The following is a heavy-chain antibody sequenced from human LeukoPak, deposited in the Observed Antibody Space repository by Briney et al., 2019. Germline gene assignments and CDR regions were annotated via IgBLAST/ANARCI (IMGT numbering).Heavy chain of an antibody. Sequence: SETLSLTCTVSGGSISSNYWSWIRQPAGKGLEWIGRIYNSGNINYNPSLKSRATMSVDASKNQFSLKLSSVTAADTAIYYCARSRPVHCSIISCYGLDPFAYWGQGTLVTASS. V-gene: IGHV4-4*07. J-gene: IGHJ4*02. CDR1: GGSISSNY. CDR2: IYNSGNI. CDR3: ARSRPVHCSIISCYGLDPFAY. D-gene: IGHD2-2*01.